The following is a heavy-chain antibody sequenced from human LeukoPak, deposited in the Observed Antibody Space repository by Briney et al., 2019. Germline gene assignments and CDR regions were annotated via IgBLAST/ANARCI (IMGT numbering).Heavy chain of an antibody. CDR3: AKGMSATSGYLELEY. J-gene: IGHJ4*02. CDR1: GFTFSSYA. D-gene: IGHD3-22*01. CDR2: ISYDGSNK. Sequence: GGSLRLSCAASGFTFSSYAIHWVRQAPGKGLEWVAVISYDGSNKYYADSVKGRFTISRDNSKNTLYLQMNSLRAEDTAVYYCAKGMSATSGYLELEYWGQGTLVIVSS. V-gene: IGHV3-30-3*01.